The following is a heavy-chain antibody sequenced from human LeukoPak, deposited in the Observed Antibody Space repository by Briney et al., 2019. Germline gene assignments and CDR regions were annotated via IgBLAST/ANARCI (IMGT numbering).Heavy chain of an antibody. Sequence: GGSRRLSCAASGFTFGSYAMHWVRQAPGKGLEWVAVISYDGSNKYYADSVKGRFTISRDNSKNTLYLQMNSLRAEDTAVYYCASLNIAVAGTFDYWGQGTLVTVSS. CDR3: ASLNIAVAGTFDY. V-gene: IGHV3-30-3*01. CDR1: GFTFGSYA. J-gene: IGHJ4*02. CDR2: ISYDGSNK. D-gene: IGHD6-19*01.